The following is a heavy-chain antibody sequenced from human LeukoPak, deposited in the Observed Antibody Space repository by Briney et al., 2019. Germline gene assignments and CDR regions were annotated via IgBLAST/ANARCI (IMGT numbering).Heavy chain of an antibody. D-gene: IGHD4-17*01. CDR1: GGSISSGDYY. J-gene: IGHJ4*02. Sequence: SETLSLTCTVSGGSISSGDYYWSWIRQPPGKGLEWIGYIYYSGSTYYNPSLKSLVTISVDTSKNQFSLKLSSVTAADTAVYYCASTINNDYGDYGRFDYWGQGTLVTVSS. CDR3: ASTINNDYGDYGRFDY. V-gene: IGHV4-30-4*08. CDR2: IYYSGST.